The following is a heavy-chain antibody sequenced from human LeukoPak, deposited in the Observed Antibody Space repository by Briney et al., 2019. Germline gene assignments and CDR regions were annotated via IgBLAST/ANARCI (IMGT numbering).Heavy chain of an antibody. D-gene: IGHD3-10*01. CDR1: GGSISSSNW. CDR2: IYHSGST. CDR3: ARDRWFGELSRGMDV. Sequence: PSETLSLTCAVSGGSISSSNWWSWVRQPPGKGLAWIGEIYHSGSTNYNPSLKSRVTISVDKSKNQFSLKLSSVTAADTAVYYCARDRWFGELSRGMDVWGQGTTVTVSS. V-gene: IGHV4-4*02. J-gene: IGHJ6*02.